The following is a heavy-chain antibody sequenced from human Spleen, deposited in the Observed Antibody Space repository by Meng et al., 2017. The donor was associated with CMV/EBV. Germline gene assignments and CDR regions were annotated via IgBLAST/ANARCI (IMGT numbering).Heavy chain of an antibody. J-gene: IGHJ6*02. CDR1: GFSFRTYL. CDR2: IKQDGSEK. Sequence: GESLKISCAASGFSFRTYLMTWVRQAPGKGLEWVANIKQDGSEKTYVDSVKGRFTISSDNAKSSLYLQMKSLRAEDMAVYYCARDPATDDFWSGYSPYYYYGMDVWGQGTTVTVSS. CDR3: ARDPATDDFWSGYSPYYYYGMDV. D-gene: IGHD3-3*01. V-gene: IGHV3-7*01.